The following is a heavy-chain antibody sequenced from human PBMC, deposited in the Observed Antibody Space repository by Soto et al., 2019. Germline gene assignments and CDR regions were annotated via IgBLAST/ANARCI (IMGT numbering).Heavy chain of an antibody. CDR3: AAGAALPRYS. J-gene: IGHJ4*02. D-gene: IGHD1-26*01. Sequence: QLQLQESGSGLVKPSQTLSLTCAVPGGSISSGGYSWSWIRQPPGKGLEWIGYISHSGSTYYNPSLKSRVTISVDRSKNQFSLKLSSVNAADTAVYYCAAGAALPRYSWGQGTLVTVSS. CDR2: ISHSGST. V-gene: IGHV4-30-2*01. CDR1: GGSISSGGYS.